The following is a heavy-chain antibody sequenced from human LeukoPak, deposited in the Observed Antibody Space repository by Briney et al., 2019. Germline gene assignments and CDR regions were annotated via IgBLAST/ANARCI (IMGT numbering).Heavy chain of an antibody. Sequence: GGSLRLSCAASGLTFSFYSMNCVRQAPGKGLEWVSSIGSSSSSIYYADSVKGRFTISRDNAKNSLYRQMNSLGAEATAVYYCARVGMVRGIDYWGQGTLVTVSS. D-gene: IGHD3-10*01. V-gene: IGHV3-21*01. CDR1: GLTFSFYS. CDR2: IGSSSSSI. J-gene: IGHJ4*02. CDR3: ARVGMVRGIDY.